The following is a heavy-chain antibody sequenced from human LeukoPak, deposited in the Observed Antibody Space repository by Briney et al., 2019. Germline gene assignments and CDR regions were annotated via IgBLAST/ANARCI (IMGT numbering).Heavy chain of an antibody. J-gene: IGHJ5*02. D-gene: IGHD3-22*01. Sequence: SQTLSLTCTVSGGSISSGDYYWSWIRQPPGKGLEWIGEINHSGSTNYNPSLKSRVTISVDTSKNQFSLKLSSVTAADTAVYYCAREKAYYYDSSGSRPNWFDPWGQGTLVTVSS. CDR2: INHSGST. CDR3: AREKAYYYDSSGSRPNWFDP. CDR1: GGSISSGDYY. V-gene: IGHV4-30-4*01.